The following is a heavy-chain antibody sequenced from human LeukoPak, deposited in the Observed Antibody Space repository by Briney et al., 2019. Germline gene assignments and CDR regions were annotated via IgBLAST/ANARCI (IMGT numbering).Heavy chain of an antibody. CDR1: GYTFTSYY. CDR3: ARSRRLYGSGSRPIDY. Sequence: ASVKVSCKASGYTFTSYYMHWVRQAPGQGLEWMGIINPSGGSTSYAQKFQGRVTMTRDTSTSTVYMELSSLRSEDTAVCYCARSRRLYGSGSRPIDYWGQGTLVTVSS. CDR2: INPSGGST. V-gene: IGHV1-46*01. D-gene: IGHD3-10*01. J-gene: IGHJ4*02.